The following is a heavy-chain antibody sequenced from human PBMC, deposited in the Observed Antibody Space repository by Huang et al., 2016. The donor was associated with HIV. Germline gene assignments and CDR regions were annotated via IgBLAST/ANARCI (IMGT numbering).Heavy chain of an antibody. J-gene: IGHJ4*02. V-gene: IGHV1-69*13. CDR3: ARGATDLDSHLDH. Sequence: QVQLVQSGAEVKKPGSSVKVSCKVSGGTFNNALSWVRQAPGQGLEWMGGIIPIVGTPNDARKFQGRVTITADESTSIAEMERSSLRSEDTAVYYCARGATDLDSHLDHWGQGTLVTVSS. CDR1: GGTFNNA. CDR2: IIPIVGTP. D-gene: IGHD3-3*01.